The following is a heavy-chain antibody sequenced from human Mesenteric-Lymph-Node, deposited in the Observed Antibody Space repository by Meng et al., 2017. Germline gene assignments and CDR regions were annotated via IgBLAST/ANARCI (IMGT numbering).Heavy chain of an antibody. CDR3: AKVGPRWLQPINWFDP. CDR2: INEDGSEK. CDR1: GFTFSGYW. Sequence: GGSLRLSCAASGFTFSGYWMSWVRRAPGKRLEWVATINEDGSEKYSLESVRGRFTISRDNAKSSLFLQMNSLRAEDTAVYYCAKVGPRWLQPINWFDPWGQGTLVTVSS. J-gene: IGHJ5*02. D-gene: IGHD5-24*01. V-gene: IGHV3-7*03.